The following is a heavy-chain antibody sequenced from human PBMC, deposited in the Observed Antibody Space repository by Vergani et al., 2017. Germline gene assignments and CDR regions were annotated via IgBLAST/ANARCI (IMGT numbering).Heavy chain of an antibody. CDR1: GYTFTGYY. Sequence: QVQLVQSGAEVKKPGASVKVSCKASGYTFTGYYMHWVRQAPGQGLEWMGWINPNSGGTNYAQKFQGRVTMTRDTSISPAYMELGRLRSDDTAVYYCAGDVPPPGGSRGGNWFDPWGQGTLVTVSS. D-gene: IGHD3-10*01. V-gene: IGHV1-2*02. CDR3: AGDVPPPGGSRGGNWFDP. CDR2: INPNSGGT. J-gene: IGHJ5*02.